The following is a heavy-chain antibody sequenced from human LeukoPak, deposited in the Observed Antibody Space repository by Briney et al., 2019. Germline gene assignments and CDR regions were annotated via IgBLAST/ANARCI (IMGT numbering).Heavy chain of an antibody. CDR3: ARDTIVATIPYYYYGMDV. D-gene: IGHD5-12*01. V-gene: IGHV3-33*01. Sequence: GGSLRLSCAASGFTFSSYGMHWARQAPGKGLEWVAVIWYDGSNKYYADSVKGRFTISRDNSKNTLYLQMNSLRAEDTAVYYCARDTIVATIPYYYYGMDVWGKGTTVTVSS. CDR2: IWYDGSNK. CDR1: GFTFSSYG. J-gene: IGHJ6*04.